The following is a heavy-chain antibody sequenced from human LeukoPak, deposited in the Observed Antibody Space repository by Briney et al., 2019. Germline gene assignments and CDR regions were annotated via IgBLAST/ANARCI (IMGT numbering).Heavy chain of an antibody. CDR3: ARDPGCSSGWYYFDY. CDR2: IIPIFGTA. D-gene: IGHD6-19*01. V-gene: IGHV1-69*13. Sequence: SVKVSSKASGGTFISYAISWVRQAPGEGREWMGGIIPIFGTANYAQKFQDRGTITADESTSTAYMELSSLRSEDTAVYYCARDPGCSSGWYYFDYWGQGTLVTVSS. CDR1: GGTFISYA. J-gene: IGHJ4*02.